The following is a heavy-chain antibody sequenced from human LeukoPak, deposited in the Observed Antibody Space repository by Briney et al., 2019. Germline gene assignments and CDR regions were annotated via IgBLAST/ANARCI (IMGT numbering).Heavy chain of an antibody. J-gene: IGHJ2*01. CDR1: GGSLSSGSYY. V-gene: IGHV4-61*02. CDR3: ARVGGGDWNYLDL. CDR2: IYTSGST. Sequence: PSETLSLTCTVSGGSLSSGSYYWSWIRQPAGKGLEWIGRIYTSGSTNYNPSLKSRVTISVDTSKNQFSLKLSSVTAADTAVYYCARVGGGDWNYLDLWGRGTLVTVSS. D-gene: IGHD2-21*02.